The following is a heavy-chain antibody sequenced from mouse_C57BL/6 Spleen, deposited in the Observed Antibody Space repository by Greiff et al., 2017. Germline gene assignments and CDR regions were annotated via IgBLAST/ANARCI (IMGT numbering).Heavy chain of an antibody. V-gene: IGHV1-82*01. D-gene: IGHD2-3*01. Sequence: QVHVKQSGPELVKPGASVKISCKASGYAFSSSWMNWVKQRPGKGLEWIGRIYPGDGDTNYNGKFKGKATLTADKSSSTAYMQLSSLTSEDSAVYFCARGADGYWYFDVWGTGTTVTVSS. J-gene: IGHJ1*03. CDR1: GYAFSSSW. CDR3: ARGADGYWYFDV. CDR2: IYPGDGDT.